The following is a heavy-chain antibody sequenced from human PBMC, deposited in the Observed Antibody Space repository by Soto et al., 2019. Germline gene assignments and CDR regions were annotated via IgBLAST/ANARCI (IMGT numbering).Heavy chain of an antibody. Sequence: SLILSFTASGFTFSSHGMHWVRQAPGKGLEWVAVVSFDGTNKNYADSVRGRFTISRDNSKNTLYLQMSSLRAEDTAVYYCANGDSSGFEYFQSWGQGTLVTVSS. D-gene: IGHD3-22*01. V-gene: IGHV3-30*18. CDR1: GFTFSSHG. CDR2: VSFDGTNK. CDR3: ANGDSSGFEYFQS. J-gene: IGHJ1*01.